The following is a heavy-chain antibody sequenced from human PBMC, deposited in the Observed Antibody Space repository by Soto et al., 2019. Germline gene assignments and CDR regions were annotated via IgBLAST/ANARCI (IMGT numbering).Heavy chain of an antibody. J-gene: IGHJ4*02. CDR2: IWYDGSNK. Sequence: GGSLRLSCAASGFTFSSYGMHWVRQAPGKGLEWVAVIWYDGSNKYYADSVKGRFTISRDNSKNTLYLQMNSLRAEDTAVYYCARDPQYYDFWSGLDYWGQGTLVTVSS. CDR3: ARDPQYYDFWSGLDY. D-gene: IGHD3-3*01. V-gene: IGHV3-33*01. CDR1: GFTFSSYG.